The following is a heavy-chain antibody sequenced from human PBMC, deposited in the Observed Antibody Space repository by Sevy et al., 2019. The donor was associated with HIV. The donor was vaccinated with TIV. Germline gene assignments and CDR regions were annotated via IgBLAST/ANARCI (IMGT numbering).Heavy chain of an antibody. V-gene: IGHV3-23*01. J-gene: IGHJ5*02. CDR3: AKETASGYLP. CDR1: GSTFNTHV. CDR2: ISASGGYT. D-gene: IGHD3-3*01. Sequence: GGSLRLSCVASGSTFNTHVMTWVRQAPGKGLEWVSTISASGGYTYYADSVKGRFTISRDNSKNTVDLLMISLRAEDTAVYYSAKETASGYLPWGQGTLVTVSS.